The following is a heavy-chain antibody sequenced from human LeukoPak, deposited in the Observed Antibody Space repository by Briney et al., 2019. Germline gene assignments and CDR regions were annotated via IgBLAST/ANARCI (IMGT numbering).Heavy chain of an antibody. CDR2: ISSTSSTI. V-gene: IGHV3-48*01. D-gene: IGHD3-10*01. CDR1: GFTFSSYS. CDR3: ARLTRQLSGSNNDY. Sequence: GGSLRLSCTASGFTFSSYSVNWVRQAPGKGLEWVSYISSTSSTIYYADSVKGRFTVSRDNAKNSLYLQMNSLRAVDTAVYYCARLTRQLSGSNNDYWGQGTLVTVSS. J-gene: IGHJ4*02.